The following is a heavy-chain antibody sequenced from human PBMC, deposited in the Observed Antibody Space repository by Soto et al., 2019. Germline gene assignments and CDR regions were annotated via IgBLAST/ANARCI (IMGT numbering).Heavy chain of an antibody. Sequence: QVQLVQSGAEVKKPGSSVKVSCKASGGTFSSYTISWVRQAPGQGLEWMGRIIPILGIANYAQKFQGRVKITEDKSTSTAYMELSSLRSEDTAVYYCARGRKEWELTDYWGQGTLVTVSS. D-gene: IGHD1-26*01. V-gene: IGHV1-69*02. CDR2: IIPILGIA. J-gene: IGHJ4*02. CDR3: ARGRKEWELTDY. CDR1: GGTFSSYT.